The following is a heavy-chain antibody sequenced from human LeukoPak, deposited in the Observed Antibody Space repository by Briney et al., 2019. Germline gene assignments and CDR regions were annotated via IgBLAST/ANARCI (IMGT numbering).Heavy chain of an antibody. D-gene: IGHD3-22*01. J-gene: IGHJ4*02. CDR3: VEGGAPSYYDGSGDAYFDY. V-gene: IGHV3-48*01. CDR2: IRSSGTTT. Sequence: GGSLRLSCAASGFTFSTYSMNWVRQAPGKGLEWVSYIRSSGTTTYYADSVEGRFTISRDNGKNSLYLQMNSLRAEDTAVYFCVEGGAPSYYDGSGDAYFDYWGQGTLVTVSS. CDR1: GFTFSTYS.